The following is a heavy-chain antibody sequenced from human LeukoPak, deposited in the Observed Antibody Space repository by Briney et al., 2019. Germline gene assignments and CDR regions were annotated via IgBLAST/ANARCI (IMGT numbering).Heavy chain of an antibody. Sequence: GGSLRLSCAASGFTVSSNYMSRVRQAPGKGLEWVSIYSGGSTFYADSVKGRFTISRDNSKNTLYLQMNSLRAEDTAVYYCARGGSYLSAFDIWGQGTMVTVSS. V-gene: IGHV3-53*01. CDR3: ARGGSYLSAFDI. D-gene: IGHD1-26*01. CDR1: GFTVSSNY. CDR2: YSGGST. J-gene: IGHJ3*02.